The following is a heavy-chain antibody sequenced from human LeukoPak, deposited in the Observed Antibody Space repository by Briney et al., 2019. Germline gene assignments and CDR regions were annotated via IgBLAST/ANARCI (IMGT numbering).Heavy chain of an antibody. J-gene: IGHJ6*03. CDR2: ITGSSDRT. Sequence: GGSLRLSCAASGFTFANYAISWVRQAPGKGLEWVSAITGSSDRTYYADSVKGRFTICRDNSKNTLYLQMNSLRAEDTAVYYCARDQLNSSVGAYYYYMDVWGKGTTVTVSS. V-gene: IGHV3-23*01. CDR1: GFTFANYA. CDR3: ARDQLNSSVGAYYYYMDV. D-gene: IGHD5-24*01.